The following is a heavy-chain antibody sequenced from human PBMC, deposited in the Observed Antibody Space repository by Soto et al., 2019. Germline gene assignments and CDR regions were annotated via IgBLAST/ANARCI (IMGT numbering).Heavy chain of an antibody. D-gene: IGHD6-13*01. Sequence: GASVKVSCKASGYTFTGYYMHWVRQAPGQGLEWMGWINPNSGGTDYAQKFQGWVTMTRDTSISTAYMELSRLRSDDTAVYYCARDRNSSSSSYYYMDVWGKGTTVTVS. CDR3: ARDRNSSSSSYYYMDV. V-gene: IGHV1-2*04. CDR1: GYTFTGYY. J-gene: IGHJ6*03. CDR2: INPNSGGT.